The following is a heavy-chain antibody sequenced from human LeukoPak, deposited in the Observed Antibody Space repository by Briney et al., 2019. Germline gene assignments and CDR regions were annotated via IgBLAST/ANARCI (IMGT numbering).Heavy chain of an antibody. Sequence: SETLSLTCAVSGGSISSSNWWSWVRQPPGKGLEWIGEIYHSGSTNYNPSLKSRVTISVDKSKNQFSLKLSSVTAADTAVYYCARDPGLYYYGSGSHTAYFDYWGQGTLVTVSS. J-gene: IGHJ4*02. CDR1: GGSISSSNW. V-gene: IGHV4-4*02. CDR2: IYHSGST. D-gene: IGHD3-10*01. CDR3: ARDPGLYYYGSGSHTAYFDY.